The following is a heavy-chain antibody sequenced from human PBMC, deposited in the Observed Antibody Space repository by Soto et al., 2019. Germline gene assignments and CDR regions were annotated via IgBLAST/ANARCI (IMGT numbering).Heavy chain of an antibody. Sequence: EVQLLESGGGLVQPGGSLRLSCAASGITISNYPMSWVRQAPGKGLDWVSGISGSGDRTYYADSAKGRFTISKDISEKVRFLQTENLGLEDKAVYFCVKEDGGYPSTAPHWGQGTLVTVSS. D-gene: IGHD3-16*02. CDR2: ISGSGDRT. CDR1: GITISNYP. V-gene: IGHV3-23*01. CDR3: VKEDGGYPSTAPH. J-gene: IGHJ1*01.